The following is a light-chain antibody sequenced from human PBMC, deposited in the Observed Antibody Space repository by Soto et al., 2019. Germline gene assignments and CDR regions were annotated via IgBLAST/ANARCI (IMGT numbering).Light chain of an antibody. J-gene: IGLJ1*01. CDR1: SSNIGGNS. Sequence: QSVLTQPPSVSAAPGQKVTISRSGSSSNIGGNSVSWYQQLPGTAPKLLIYDDNKRPSGIPDRFSGSKSGTSATLGITGFQTGDEADYYCGSWDSSLSAYVFVTGTKVTVL. CDR3: GSWDSSLSAYV. CDR2: DDN. V-gene: IGLV1-51*01.